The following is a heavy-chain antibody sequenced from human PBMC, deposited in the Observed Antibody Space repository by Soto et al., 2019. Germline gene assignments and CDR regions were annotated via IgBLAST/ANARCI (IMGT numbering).Heavy chain of an antibody. CDR1: GFSFYSYL. V-gene: IGHV3-7*01. J-gene: IGHJ5*02. D-gene: IGHD6-19*01. CDR2: KKQDGSEK. Sequence: GGALSLPCGAPGFSFYSYLVRWVPHAPGEGVGGVAKKKQDGSEKYYVDSVKGRFTISRDNAKNSLYLQMNSLRAEDTAVYYCARDKRNGYLWYSSGWYWFDPWGQGTLVTVSS. CDR3: ARDKRNGYLWYSSGWYWFDP.